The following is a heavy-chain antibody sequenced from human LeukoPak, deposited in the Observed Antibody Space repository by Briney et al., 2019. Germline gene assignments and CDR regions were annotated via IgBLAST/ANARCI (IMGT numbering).Heavy chain of an antibody. CDR3: ARTQQLVLRSPLDP. J-gene: IGHJ5*02. CDR1: GYTFTNYD. CDR2: INPYSGNT. D-gene: IGHD6-13*01. V-gene: IGHV1-8*03. Sequence: GASVKVSCKAPGYTFTNYDIHWVRQAAGQGLEWMGWINPYSGNTGYAQNFQGRITITRNTSISTAYMELSSLRSEDTAVYYCARTQQLVLRSPLDPWGQGTLVTVSS.